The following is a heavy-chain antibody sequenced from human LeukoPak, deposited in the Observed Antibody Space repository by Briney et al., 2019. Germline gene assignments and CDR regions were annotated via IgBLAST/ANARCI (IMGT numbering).Heavy chain of an antibody. J-gene: IGHJ4*02. Sequence: SETLSLTCAVYGGSFSDYYWSWIRQSPGKGREWIGQTSHSGITNYNPSLKSRVTMSVDTSMKHFSLKRSSVTAADTAIYFCARVVRYTFDFADYWGQGAPVTVSS. CDR2: TSHSGIT. V-gene: IGHV4-34*01. CDR3: ARVVRYTFDFADY. CDR1: GGSFSDYY. D-gene: IGHD3-16*01.